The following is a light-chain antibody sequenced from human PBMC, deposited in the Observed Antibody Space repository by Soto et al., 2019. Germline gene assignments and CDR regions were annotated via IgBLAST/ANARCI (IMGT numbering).Light chain of an antibody. V-gene: IGKV1-33*01. CDR3: QQYDNLPPYT. CDR2: DAS. Sequence: DIQMTQSPSSLSASVGDRVTITCQASQDISNYLNGYQQKPGKAPKLLIYDASNLETGVPSRFSGSGSGTDFTFTISSLPPEDIATYYCQQYDNLPPYTFGQGTKLEIK. CDR1: QDISNY. J-gene: IGKJ2*01.